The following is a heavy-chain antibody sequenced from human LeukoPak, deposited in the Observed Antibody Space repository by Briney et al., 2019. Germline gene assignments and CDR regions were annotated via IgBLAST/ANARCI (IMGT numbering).Heavy chain of an antibody. D-gene: IGHD5-24*01. J-gene: IGHJ4*02. CDR2: IYYSGST. V-gene: IGHV4-39*07. Sequence: SETLSLTCTVSGGSISSSSYYWGWIRQPPGKGLEWIGSIYYSGSTYYNPSLKSRVTISVDTSKKQFSLKLSSVTAADTAVYYCGRCRRDGYNRFRFDYWGQGTLVTVSS. CDR1: GGSISSSSYY. CDR3: GRCRRDGYNRFRFDY.